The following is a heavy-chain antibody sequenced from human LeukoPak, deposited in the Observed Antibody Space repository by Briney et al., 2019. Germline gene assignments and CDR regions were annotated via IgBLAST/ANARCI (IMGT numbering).Heavy chain of an antibody. J-gene: IGHJ4*02. V-gene: IGHV3-48*04. D-gene: IGHD3-10*01. Sequence: GGSLRLSCAASGFTFSSYSMNWVRQAPGKGLEWVSYISSSSSTIYYADSVKGRFTISRDNAKNSLYLQMNSLRAEDTAVYYCARDGLDYYGSGSYYTGDYWGQGTLVTVSS. CDR3: ARDGLDYYGSGSYYTGDY. CDR2: ISSSSSTI. CDR1: GFTFSSYS.